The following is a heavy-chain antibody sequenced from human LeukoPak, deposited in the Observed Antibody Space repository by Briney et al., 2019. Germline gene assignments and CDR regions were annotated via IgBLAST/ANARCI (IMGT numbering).Heavy chain of an antibody. J-gene: IGHJ4*02. Sequence: GGSLRLSCTASGFTFGDYSMNWVRQAPGMGLEWVGFIRSKDGTTEYAASVKGRFTVSRDDSKSIAYLHMNSLKTEDTAVYYCSRTRSVAGSSIYFDYWGQGTLVTVSS. V-gene: IGHV3-49*04. D-gene: IGHD6-19*01. CDR3: SRTRSVAGSSIYFDY. CDR1: GFTFGDYS. CDR2: IRSKDGTT.